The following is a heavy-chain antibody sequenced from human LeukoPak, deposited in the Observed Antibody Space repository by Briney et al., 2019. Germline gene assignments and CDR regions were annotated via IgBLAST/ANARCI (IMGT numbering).Heavy chain of an antibody. V-gene: IGHV4-61*01. CDR3: ARAPSRGYSYGYGAFDI. D-gene: IGHD5-18*01. CDR1: GGSVSSGSYY. Sequence: SETLSLTCTVSGGSVSSGSYYWSWIRQPPGKGLEWIGYIYYSGSTNYNPSLKSRVTTSVDTSKNQFSLKLSSVTAADTAVYYCARAPSRGYSYGYGAFDIWGQGTMVTVSS. J-gene: IGHJ3*02. CDR2: IYYSGST.